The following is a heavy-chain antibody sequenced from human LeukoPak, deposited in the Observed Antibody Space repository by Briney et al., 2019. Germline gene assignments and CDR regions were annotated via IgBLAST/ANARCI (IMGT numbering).Heavy chain of an antibody. J-gene: IGHJ6*02. CDR3: ARDTKWELSYYYYYGMDV. Sequence: TGGSLRLSCAASGFIFSRCGMNWVRQAPGKGLEWVSSISGPSTHIYYADSVKGRFTISRDNAKNSLYLQMNSLRAEDTAVYYCARDTKWELSYYYYYGMDVWGQGTTVTVSS. CDR1: GFIFSRCG. D-gene: IGHD1-26*01. V-gene: IGHV3-21*01. CDR2: ISGPSTHI.